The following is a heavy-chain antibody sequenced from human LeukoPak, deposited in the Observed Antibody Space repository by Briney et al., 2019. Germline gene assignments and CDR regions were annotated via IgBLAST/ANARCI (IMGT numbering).Heavy chain of an antibody. D-gene: IGHD2/OR15-2a*01. J-gene: IGHJ4*02. V-gene: IGHV4-34*01. Sequence: SETLSLTCAVYGGSFSGYYWSWIRQPPGKGLEWIGEINHSGSTNYNPSPKSRVTISVDTSKNQFSLKLSSVTAADTAVYYCASQIDDYFTLDYWGQGTLVTVSS. CDR1: GGSFSGYY. CDR3: ASQIDDYFTLDY. CDR2: INHSGST.